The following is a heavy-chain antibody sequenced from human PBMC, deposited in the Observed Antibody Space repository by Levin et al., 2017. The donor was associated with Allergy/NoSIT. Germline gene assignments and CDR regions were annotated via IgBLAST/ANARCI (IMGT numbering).Heavy chain of an antibody. CDR3: ARAVIAVAGFVDY. Sequence: SQTLSLTCTVSGGSISSSSYYWGWIRQPPGKGLEWIGSIYYSGSTYYNPSLKSRVTISVDTSKNQFSLKLSSVTAADTAVYYCARAVIAVAGFVDYWGQGTLVTVSS. V-gene: IGHV4-39*07. J-gene: IGHJ4*02. CDR2: IYYSGST. D-gene: IGHD6-19*01. CDR1: GGSISSSSYY.